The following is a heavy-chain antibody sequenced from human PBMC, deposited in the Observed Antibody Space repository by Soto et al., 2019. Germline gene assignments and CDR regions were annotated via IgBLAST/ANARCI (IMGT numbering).Heavy chain of an antibody. CDR3: ARIGSWALNFDY. CDR1: GFTFSTYH. D-gene: IGHD6-13*01. CDR2: IWSDGSNK. J-gene: IGHJ4*02. Sequence: GGSLRLSCAASGFTFSTYHMHWVRLAPGKGLEWVAVIWSDGSNKYYADSVKGRFTISRDNSKNTLYLQMNSLRVEDTAVYYCARIGSWALNFDYWGQGTQVTVSS. V-gene: IGHV3-33*01.